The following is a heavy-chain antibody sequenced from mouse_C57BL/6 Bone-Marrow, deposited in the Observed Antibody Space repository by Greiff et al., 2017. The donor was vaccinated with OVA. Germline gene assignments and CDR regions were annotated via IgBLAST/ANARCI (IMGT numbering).Heavy chain of an antibody. CDR2: IDPETGGT. Sequence: VQLVESGAELVMPGASVTLSCKASGYTFTDYEMHWVKQTPGHGLEWIGAIDPETGGTDYNQKFKGKATLTADKSSSTAYMELRSLTSEDSAVYYCTKAGSYYSAEFDYWGQGTMVTVSA. CDR3: TKAGSYYSAEFDY. V-gene: IGHV1-15*01. CDR1: GYTFTDYE. J-gene: IGHJ3*01. D-gene: IGHD2-12*01.